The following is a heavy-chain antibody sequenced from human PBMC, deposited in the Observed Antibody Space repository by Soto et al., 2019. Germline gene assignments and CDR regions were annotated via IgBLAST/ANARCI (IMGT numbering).Heavy chain of an antibody. J-gene: IGHJ4*02. D-gene: IGHD6-19*01. V-gene: IGHV1-69*02. CDR2: IIPILGIA. CDR3: ARVATYSSGWYYFDY. Sequence: QVQLVQSGAEVKKPGSSVKVSCKASGGTFSSYTISWVRQAPGQGLEWMGRIIPILGIANYAQKFQGRVTITADKSTSTAYMELSSLRSEDTAVYYCARVATYSSGWYYFDYWGQGILVTVSS. CDR1: GGTFSSYT.